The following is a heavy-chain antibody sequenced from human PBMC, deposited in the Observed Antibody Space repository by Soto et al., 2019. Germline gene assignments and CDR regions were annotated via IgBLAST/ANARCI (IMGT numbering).Heavy chain of an antibody. Sequence: SETLSLTCAVYGGSFSGYYWSWIRQPPGKGLEWIGEINHSGSTNYNPSLKSRVTISVDTSKNQFSLKLSSVTAADTAVYYCARNKRIVVVPAAMYYYYYYMDVWGKGTTVTVSS. D-gene: IGHD2-2*01. CDR3: ARNKRIVVVPAAMYYYYYYMDV. J-gene: IGHJ6*03. CDR2: INHSGST. V-gene: IGHV4-34*01. CDR1: GGSFSGYY.